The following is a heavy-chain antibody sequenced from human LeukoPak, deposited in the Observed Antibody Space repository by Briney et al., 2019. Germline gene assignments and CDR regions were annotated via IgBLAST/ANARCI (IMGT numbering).Heavy chain of an antibody. CDR3: ARVGWFGEYFDY. V-gene: IGHV4-59*01. D-gene: IGHD3-10*01. CDR2: IYYSGST. Sequence: SETLSLTCTVSGGSISSYYWSWIRQPPGKGLEWIGCIYYSGSTNYNPSLKSRVTISVDTSKNQFSLKLSSVTAADTAVYYCARVGWFGEYFDYWGQGTLVTVSS. J-gene: IGHJ4*02. CDR1: GGSISSYY.